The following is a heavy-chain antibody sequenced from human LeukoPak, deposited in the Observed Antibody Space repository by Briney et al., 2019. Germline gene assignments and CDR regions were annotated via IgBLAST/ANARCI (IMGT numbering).Heavy chain of an antibody. CDR1: GGXISGYY. CDR2: ISYSGST. CDR3: ARRHSGAWSLQH. J-gene: IGHJ1*01. V-gene: IGHV4-59*08. Sequence: SETLSLTCTVSGGXISGYYCSWIRQPPGKGLEWIGYISYSGSTNYNPSLRSRVTISVDTSKNQFSLKLSSVTAADTAVYYCARRHSGAWSLQHWGQGTLVTVSS. D-gene: IGHD6-19*01.